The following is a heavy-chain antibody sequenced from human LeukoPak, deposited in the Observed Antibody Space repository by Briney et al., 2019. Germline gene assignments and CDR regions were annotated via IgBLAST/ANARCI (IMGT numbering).Heavy chain of an antibody. D-gene: IGHD2-15*01. CDR3: ARDSVVVAATNWFDP. CDR2: IYYSGST. Sequence: PSETLSLTCTVSGGSISSSSYYWGWIRQPPGKGLEWIGSIYYSGSTYYNPSLKSRVTISVDTSKNQFSRKLSSVTAADTAVYYCARDSVVVAATNWFDPWGQGTLVTVSS. J-gene: IGHJ5*02. CDR1: GGSISSSSYY. V-gene: IGHV4-39*02.